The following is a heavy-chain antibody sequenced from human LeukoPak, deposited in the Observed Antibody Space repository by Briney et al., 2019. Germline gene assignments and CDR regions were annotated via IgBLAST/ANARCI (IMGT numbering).Heavy chain of an antibody. D-gene: IGHD4-23*01. Sequence: GGSLRLSCAASGFTFSSYSMNWVGQAPGRGREWVSSISSSSSYIYYADSVKGRFTISRDNAKNSLYLQMNSLRAEDTAVYYCARVEGGRWYGYWGQGTLVTVSS. CDR1: GFTFSSYS. CDR3: ARVEGGRWYGY. CDR2: ISSSSSYI. J-gene: IGHJ4*02. V-gene: IGHV3-21*01.